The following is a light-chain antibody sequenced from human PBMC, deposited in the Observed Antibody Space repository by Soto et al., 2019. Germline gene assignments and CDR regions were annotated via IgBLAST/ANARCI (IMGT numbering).Light chain of an antibody. CDR1: SSNIGAGYN. Sequence: QSVLTQPPSVSGAPGQRVTISCAGSSSNIGAGYNIHWYQQLPGTAPKLLIYGNSHRPSGVPDRFSGSKSGTSASLAITGLQAEDEADYYCRTYDRSLSGYVFGTGTKVTVL. V-gene: IGLV1-40*01. CDR3: RTYDRSLSGYV. J-gene: IGLJ1*01. CDR2: GNS.